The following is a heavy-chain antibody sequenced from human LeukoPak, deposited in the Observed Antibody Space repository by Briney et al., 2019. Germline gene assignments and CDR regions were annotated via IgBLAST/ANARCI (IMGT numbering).Heavy chain of an antibody. CDR1: GDSISSYY. CDR3: ARGSHYYDSSGPVDY. V-gene: IGHV4-4*07. Sequence: SETLSLTCTVSGDSISSYYWSWIRQPAGKGLEWIGRIYTSGSTNYNPSLKSRVTMSVDTSKNQFSLKLSSVTAADTAVYYCARGSHYYDSSGPVDYWGQGTLVTVSS. D-gene: IGHD3-22*01. J-gene: IGHJ4*02. CDR2: IYTSGST.